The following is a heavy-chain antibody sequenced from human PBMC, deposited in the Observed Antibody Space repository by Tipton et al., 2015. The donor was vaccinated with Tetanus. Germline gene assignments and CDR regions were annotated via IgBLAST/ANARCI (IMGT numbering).Heavy chain of an antibody. J-gene: IGHJ6*02. CDR3: ARDGAGTIFGVAPIYYYYYGMDV. D-gene: IGHD3-3*01. Sequence: TLSLTCTVSGGSISSYYWSWIRQPPGKGLEWIGYIYYSGSTNYNPSLKSRVTISVDTSKNQFSLKLSSVTAADTAVYYCARDGAGTIFGVAPIYYYYYGMDVWGQGTTVTVSS. CDR2: IYYSGST. V-gene: IGHV4-59*01. CDR1: GGSISSYY.